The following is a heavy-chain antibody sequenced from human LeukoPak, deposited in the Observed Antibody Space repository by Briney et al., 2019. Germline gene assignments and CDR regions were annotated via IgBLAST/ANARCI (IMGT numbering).Heavy chain of an antibody. J-gene: IGHJ4*02. Sequence: GRSLRLSCAASGFSFSNFGMHWVRQAPGKGLEWMATISCDGSNTYYADSVKGRFTISRDNSKNTLYLQMNSLRAEDTAVYYCAKSVITFGGVIGKFDYWGQGTLVTVSS. CDR2: ISCDGSNT. V-gene: IGHV3-33*08. D-gene: IGHD3-16*02. CDR3: AKSVITFGGVIGKFDY. CDR1: GFSFSNFG.